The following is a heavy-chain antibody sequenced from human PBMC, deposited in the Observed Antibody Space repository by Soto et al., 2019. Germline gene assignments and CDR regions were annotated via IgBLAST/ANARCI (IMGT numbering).Heavy chain of an antibody. D-gene: IGHD3-10*01. CDR1: GFTFSNTC. J-gene: IGHJ4*02. Sequence: EVQLVESGGGLVEPGGSLRLSCTASGFTFSNTCMNWVRQAPGKGLEWIGRIESKTDGGTTDYAAPVKGRFTISRDDSKNTLYLQMNSLKTEDTAVYYCATDYYASGKLFGYFDFWGRGTLAIVSS. V-gene: IGHV3-15*04. CDR3: ATDYYASGKLFGYFDF. CDR2: IESKTDGGTT.